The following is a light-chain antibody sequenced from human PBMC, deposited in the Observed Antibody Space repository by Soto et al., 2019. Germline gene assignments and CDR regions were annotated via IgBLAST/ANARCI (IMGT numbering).Light chain of an antibody. J-gene: IGLJ1*01. Sequence: QSALTQPASVSGSPGQSITISCTGTSRDIGTYNYGSWYRQHPGNAPKLVISEVSNRPSGVSNRFSGSKSGNTASLTISGLQAEDEADYYCSSYTTRSTKVFGTGTKVTVL. CDR2: EVS. CDR3: SSYTTRSTKV. CDR1: SRDIGTYNY. V-gene: IGLV2-14*01.